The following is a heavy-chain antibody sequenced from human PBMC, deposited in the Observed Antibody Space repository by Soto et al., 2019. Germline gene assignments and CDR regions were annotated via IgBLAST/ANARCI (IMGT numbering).Heavy chain of an antibody. CDR2: INPNSGGT. CDR3: ARSSRASSRSSDLDY. V-gene: IGHV1-2*04. CDR1: GYTFTGYY. D-gene: IGHD6-13*01. Sequence: ASVKVSCKASGYTFTGYYMHWVRQAPGQGLEWMGWINPNSGGTNYAQKFQGWVTMTRDTSISTAYMELSRLRSDDTAVYYCARSSRASSRSSDLDYWGQGTLVTVSS. J-gene: IGHJ4*02.